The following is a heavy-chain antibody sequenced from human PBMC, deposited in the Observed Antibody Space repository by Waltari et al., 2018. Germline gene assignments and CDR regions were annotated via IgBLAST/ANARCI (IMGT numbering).Heavy chain of an antibody. Sequence: EVQLEESGGGVVQPGGSLRLSCAASGFTFDDFAMHWVRQAPGNGLSWFSLITWDGFSTYYADSVKGRFAISRDNGKDFLYFQMNSLRPEDTALYYCVKEATGYDSLIANGLDVWGQGTTVTVSS. CDR2: ITWDGFST. V-gene: IGHV3-43D*04. D-gene: IGHD3-9*01. J-gene: IGHJ6*02. CDR3: VKEATGYDSLIANGLDV. CDR1: GFTFDDFA.